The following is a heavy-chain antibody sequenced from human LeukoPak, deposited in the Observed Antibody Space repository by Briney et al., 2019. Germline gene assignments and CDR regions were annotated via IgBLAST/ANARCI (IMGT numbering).Heavy chain of an antibody. CDR2: IKQDGSEK. J-gene: IGHJ6*04. V-gene: IGHV3-7*01. CDR3: AELGITMIGGV. D-gene: IGHD3-10*02. Sequence: GGSLRLSCAASGFTFNSYWMNWVRQVPGKGLEWVANIKQDGSEKNYVDSVKGRFTISRDNAKNSVYLEMNSLRAEDTAVYYCAELGITMIGGVWGKGTTVTISS. CDR1: GFTFNSYW.